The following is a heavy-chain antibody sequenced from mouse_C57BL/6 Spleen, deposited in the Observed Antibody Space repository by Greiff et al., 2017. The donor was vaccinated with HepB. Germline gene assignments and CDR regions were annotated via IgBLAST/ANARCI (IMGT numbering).Heavy chain of an antibody. Sequence: QVQLQQPGAELVRPGTSVKLSCKASGYTFTSYWMHWVKQRPGQGLEWIGVIDPSDSYTNYNQKFKGKATLTVDTSSSTAYMQLSSLTSEDSAVYYCARGGTYYSNYGWYFDVWGTGTTVTVSS. D-gene: IGHD2-5*01. V-gene: IGHV1-59*01. CDR3: ARGGTYYSNYGWYFDV. J-gene: IGHJ1*03. CDR1: GYTFTSYW. CDR2: IDPSDSYT.